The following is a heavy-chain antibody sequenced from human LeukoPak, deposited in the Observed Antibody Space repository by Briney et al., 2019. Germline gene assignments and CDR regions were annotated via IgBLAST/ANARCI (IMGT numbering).Heavy chain of an antibody. Sequence: GGSLRLSCAASGFTFSSYEMNWVRQAPGKGLEWVSYISGSGTTIYYADSVKGRFTISRDNAKNSLYLQMNSLRAEDTAVCYCARMRTVVPAAYFDYWGQGTLVTVSS. V-gene: IGHV3-48*03. D-gene: IGHD2-2*01. CDR2: ISGSGTTI. CDR3: ARMRTVVPAAYFDY. CDR1: GFTFSSYE. J-gene: IGHJ4*02.